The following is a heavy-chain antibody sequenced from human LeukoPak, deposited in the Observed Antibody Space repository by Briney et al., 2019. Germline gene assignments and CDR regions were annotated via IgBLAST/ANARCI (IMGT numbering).Heavy chain of an antibody. D-gene: IGHD3-3*01. CDR1: GYFISSGYH. V-gene: IGHV4-38-2*02. CDR3: ASKTFWSGYDYYYYMDV. CDR2: IYYSGST. J-gene: IGHJ6*03. Sequence: SETLSLTCSVSGYFISSGYHWGWIRQPPGKGLEWIGSIYYSGSTYYNPSLKSRVTISVDTSKNQFSLKLSSVTAADTAVYYCASKTFWSGYDYYYYMDVWGKGTTVTVSS.